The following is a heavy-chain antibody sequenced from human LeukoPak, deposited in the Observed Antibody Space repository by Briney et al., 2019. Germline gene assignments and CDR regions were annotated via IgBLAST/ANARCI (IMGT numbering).Heavy chain of an antibody. V-gene: IGHV3-74*01. CDR1: GFTLSSYW. J-gene: IGHJ5*02. Sequence: GGSLRLSCAASGFTLSSYWMHWVRQAPGKGLVWVSRINSDGSSIRYADSVKGRFTISRDNAKNTLYLQMNSLRAEDTAVYYCVKEKGLDPLGQGNLVNVSS. CDR2: INSDGSSI. CDR3: VKEKGLDP.